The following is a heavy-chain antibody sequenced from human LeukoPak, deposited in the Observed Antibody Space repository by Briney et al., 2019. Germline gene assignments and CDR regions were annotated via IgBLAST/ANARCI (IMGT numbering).Heavy chain of an antibody. CDR2: IKSKTDGGTT. D-gene: IGHD5-18*01. CDR1: GFTFSNAW. Sequence: GGPLRLSCAASGFTFSNAWMSWVRQPPGKGLEWVGRIKSKTDGGTTDYAAPVKGRFTISRDDSKNTLYLQMNSLKTEDTAVYYCHADTAMVTNFDYWGQGTLVTVSS. J-gene: IGHJ4*02. CDR3: HADTAMVTNFDY. V-gene: IGHV3-15*01.